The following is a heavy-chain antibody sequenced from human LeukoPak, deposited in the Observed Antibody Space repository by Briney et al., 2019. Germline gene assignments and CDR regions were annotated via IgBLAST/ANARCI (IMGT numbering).Heavy chain of an antibody. D-gene: IGHD6-25*01. CDR1: GYTLTELS. CDR3: ATDPHATAAFDY. CDR2: FDPEDGET. Sequence: ASVTVSCKVSGYTLTELSMHWVRQAPGKGLEWMGGFDPEDGETIYAQKFRGRVTMTEDTSTDTAYMELSSLRSEDTAVYYCATDPHATAAFDYWGQGTLVTVSS. J-gene: IGHJ4*02. V-gene: IGHV1-24*01.